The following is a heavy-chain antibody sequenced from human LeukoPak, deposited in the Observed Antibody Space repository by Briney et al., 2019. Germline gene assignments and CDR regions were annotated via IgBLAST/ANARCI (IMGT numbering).Heavy chain of an antibody. D-gene: IGHD6-6*01. CDR3: ARDRQSIAARRGAFDI. Sequence: PGGSLRLSCAASGFTFSSYAMSWVRQAPGKGLEWVSAISGSGGSTYYADSVKGRFTISRDNSKNTLYLQMNSLRAEDTAVYYCARDRQSIAARRGAFDIWGQGTMVTVSS. CDR1: GFTFSSYA. V-gene: IGHV3-23*01. CDR2: ISGSGGST. J-gene: IGHJ3*02.